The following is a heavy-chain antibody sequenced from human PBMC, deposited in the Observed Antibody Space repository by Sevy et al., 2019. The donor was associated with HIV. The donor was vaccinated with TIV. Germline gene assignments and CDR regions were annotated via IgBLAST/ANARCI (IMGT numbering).Heavy chain of an antibody. CDR2: IYYNGNI. J-gene: IGHJ4*02. Sequence: SETLSLTCTVSGGSITSLYWNWIRQPPGKGLEWIANIYYNGNIKYNPSLRSRVTLLLDTSKNQFSLRRSSVTAADTAMYYCAGENAWGRGYSWGQGTLVTVSS. D-gene: IGHD1-26*01. V-gene: IGHV4-59*08. CDR1: GGSITSLY. CDR3: AGENAWGRGYS.